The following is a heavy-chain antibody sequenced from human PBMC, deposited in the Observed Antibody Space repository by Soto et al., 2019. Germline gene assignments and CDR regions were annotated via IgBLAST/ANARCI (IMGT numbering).Heavy chain of an antibody. CDR2: IYHSGST. V-gene: IGHV4-4*02. CDR1: GGSISSSNW. D-gene: IGHD2-2*01. J-gene: IGHJ4*02. CDR3: ARDRGGVLVPAATDY. Sequence: QVQLQESGPGLVKPSGTLSLTCAVSGGSISSSNWWSWVRQPPGKGLEWIGEIYHSGSTNYNPSPRSRLTISVDKSKTHFSLKLSSVTAADTAVYYCARDRGGVLVPAATDYWGQGTLVTVSS.